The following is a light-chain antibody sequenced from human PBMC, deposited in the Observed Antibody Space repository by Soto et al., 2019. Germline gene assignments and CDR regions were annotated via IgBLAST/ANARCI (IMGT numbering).Light chain of an antibody. CDR3: QSYDSSLNSRV. CDR1: SANVGAGYD. CDR2: ANN. J-gene: IGLJ2*01. Sequence: QSVLTQQPSLTGSPGQRVTMTCSGSSANVGAGYDVHWYQHMPGTAPKLLIYANNNQPSGVPDRVSGSKSGTSASLAISGLQAEDEADYYCQSYDSSLNSRVFGGGTKLTVL. V-gene: IGLV1-40*01.